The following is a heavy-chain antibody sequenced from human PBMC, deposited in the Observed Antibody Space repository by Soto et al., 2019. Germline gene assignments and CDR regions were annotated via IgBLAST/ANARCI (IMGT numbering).Heavy chain of an antibody. J-gene: IGHJ6*02. V-gene: IGHV3-23*01. Sequence: GGSLRLSCAASGFTFSYFAMSWVRQAPGKGLEWVSAISGSGGSTYYADSVKGRFTISRDNSKNTLYLQMNSLRAEDTAVYYCAKDDSGSGSYPLYYYYGMDVWGQGTTVTVSS. D-gene: IGHD3-10*01. CDR1: GFTFSYFA. CDR2: ISGSGGST. CDR3: AKDDSGSGSYPLYYYYGMDV.